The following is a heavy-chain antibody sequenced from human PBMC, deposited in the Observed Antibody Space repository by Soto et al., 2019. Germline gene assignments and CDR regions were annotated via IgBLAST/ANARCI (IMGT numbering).Heavy chain of an antibody. CDR3: AGVGEFFMDV. CDR2: IYYSGST. J-gene: IGHJ6*02. Sequence: PSETLSLTCTVAGGSISSGGYYWSWIRQHPGKGLEWIGYIYYSGSTYYNPSLKSRVTISVDTSKNQFSLKLSSVTAADTAVYYCAGVGEFFMDVWGQGTTVTVSS. D-gene: IGHD3-10*01. CDR1: GGSISSGGYY. V-gene: IGHV4-31*03.